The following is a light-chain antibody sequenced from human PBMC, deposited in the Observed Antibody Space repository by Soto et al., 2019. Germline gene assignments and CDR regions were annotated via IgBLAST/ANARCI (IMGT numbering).Light chain of an antibody. CDR3: QQSYSIPVT. Sequence: DIQMTQSPSSLSASIGDRVTITCRASQSIDTYLNWYQKKPGQAPNLLIYAVSNLEGGVPSRISGSGSGTDFTLTITSLEVEDFATYYCQQSYSIPVTFGGGTKVDIK. CDR2: AVS. J-gene: IGKJ4*01. CDR1: QSIDTY. V-gene: IGKV1-39*01.